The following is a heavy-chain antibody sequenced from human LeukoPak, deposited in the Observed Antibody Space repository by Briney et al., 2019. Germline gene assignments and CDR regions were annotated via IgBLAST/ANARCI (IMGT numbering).Heavy chain of an antibody. Sequence: GGSLRLSCAASGFTFSSYAMSWVRQAPGKGLEWVSAISGSGGSTYYADSVKGRFTISRDNSKNTLYLQMNSLRAEDTAVYYCAKLGEYRDSSSWYEFEPYYYYYMDVWGKGTTVTVSS. J-gene: IGHJ6*03. CDR3: AKLGEYRDSSSWYEFEPYYYYYMDV. CDR2: ISGSGGST. CDR1: GFTFSSYA. D-gene: IGHD6-13*01. V-gene: IGHV3-23*01.